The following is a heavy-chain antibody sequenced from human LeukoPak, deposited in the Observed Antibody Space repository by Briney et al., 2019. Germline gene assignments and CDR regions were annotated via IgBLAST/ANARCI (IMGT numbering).Heavy chain of an antibody. D-gene: IGHD1-26*01. V-gene: IGHV1-69*13. CDR2: IIPIFGTA. J-gene: IGHJ6*02. CDR1: GGTFSSYA. Sequence: GASVKVSCKASGGTFSSYAISWVRQAPGQGLEWMGGIIPIFGTANYAQKFQGRVTITADESTSTAYMELSSLRSEDTAVYYCARVGPTLLYYYYYYGMDVWGQGTTVTVSS. CDR3: ARVGPTLLYYYYYYGMDV.